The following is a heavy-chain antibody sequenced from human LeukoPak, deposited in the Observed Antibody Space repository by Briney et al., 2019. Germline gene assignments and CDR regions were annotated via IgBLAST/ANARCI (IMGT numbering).Heavy chain of an antibody. CDR3: AKDQFVTPGSEWELAAFDY. D-gene: IGHD1-26*01. Sequence: GGSLRLSCAASGFTFSSYAMSWVRQAPGKGLEWVSAIRGSGGSTYYADSVKGRFTISRDNSKNTLYLQMNSLRAEDTAVYYCAKDQFVTPGSEWELAAFDYWGQGTLVTVSS. CDR2: IRGSGGST. CDR1: GFTFSSYA. V-gene: IGHV3-23*01. J-gene: IGHJ4*02.